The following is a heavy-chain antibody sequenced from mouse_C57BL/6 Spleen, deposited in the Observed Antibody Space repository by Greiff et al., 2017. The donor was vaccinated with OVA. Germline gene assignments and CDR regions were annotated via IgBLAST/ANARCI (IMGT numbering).Heavy chain of an antibody. J-gene: IGHJ3*01. D-gene: IGHD2-3*01. CDR2: IYPGDGDT. Sequence: VQLQQSGPELVKPGASVKISCKASGYAFSSSWMNWVKRRPGKGLEWIRRIYPGDGDTNYNGKFKGKATLTADKSSSTAYMQLSSLTSEDSAVYFCARGDGYSAWFAYWGQGTLVTVSA. CDR1: GYAFSSSW. V-gene: IGHV1-82*01. CDR3: ARGDGYSAWFAY.